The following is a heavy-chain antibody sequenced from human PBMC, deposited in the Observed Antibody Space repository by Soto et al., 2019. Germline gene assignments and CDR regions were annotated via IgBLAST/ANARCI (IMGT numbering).Heavy chain of an antibody. Sequence: QVQVVQSGAEEKKPGASVKVSCKASGYTFTSYAMHWVRQAPGQRLEWMGWINAGNGNTKHSQKFQGRVTITRDTSASTAYMELSSLRPDDTAVYYCARGGEPIDYWGHGTLVTVSS. V-gene: IGHV1-3*05. CDR1: GYTFTSYA. CDR2: INAGNGNT. J-gene: IGHJ4*01. D-gene: IGHD2-21*01. CDR3: ARGGEPIDY.